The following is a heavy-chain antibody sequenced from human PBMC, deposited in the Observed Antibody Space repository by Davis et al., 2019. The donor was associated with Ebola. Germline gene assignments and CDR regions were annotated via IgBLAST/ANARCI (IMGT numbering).Heavy chain of an antibody. V-gene: IGHV3-53*01. CDR1: GGSFSGYY. CDR2: IYSGGST. CDR3: ARDQYAAGMYYYGMDV. Sequence: ETLSLTCAVYGGSFSGYYWSWIRQAPGKGLEWVSLIYSGGSTYYADSVKGRFTISRDNSKNTLYLQMNSLRAEDTAVYYCARDQYAAGMYYYGMDVRGQGTTVTVSS. J-gene: IGHJ6*02. D-gene: IGHD6-19*01.